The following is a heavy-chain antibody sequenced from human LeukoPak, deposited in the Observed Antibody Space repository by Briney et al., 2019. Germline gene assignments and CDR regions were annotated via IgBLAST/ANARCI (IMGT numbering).Heavy chain of an antibody. Sequence: GGSLRLSCAASGFTFSSYSMNWVRQAPGKGLEWVSSISSSSSYIYYADSVKGRFTISRDNAKNTLYLQMNSLRPEDTSVYYCARGDGYNPFDYWGQGTLVTVSS. CDR1: GFTFSSYS. CDR2: ISSSSSYI. D-gene: IGHD5-24*01. J-gene: IGHJ4*02. V-gene: IGHV3-21*01. CDR3: ARGDGYNPFDY.